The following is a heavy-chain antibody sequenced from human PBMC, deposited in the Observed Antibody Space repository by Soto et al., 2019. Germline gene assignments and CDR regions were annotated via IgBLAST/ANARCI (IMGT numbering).Heavy chain of an antibody. CDR1: GYTFTGYY. V-gene: IGHV1-2*04. J-gene: IGHJ6*02. Sequence: ASVKVSCKASGYTFTGYYMHWVRQAPGQGLEWMGWINPNSGGTNYAQKFQGWVTMTRDTSISTAYMELSRLRSDDTAVYYCARDRIAAALHYGMDVWGQGTTVPVSS. CDR3: ARDRIAAALHYGMDV. D-gene: IGHD6-13*01. CDR2: INPNSGGT.